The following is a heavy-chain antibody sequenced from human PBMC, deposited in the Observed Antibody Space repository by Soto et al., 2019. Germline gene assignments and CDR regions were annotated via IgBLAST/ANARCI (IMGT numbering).Heavy chain of an antibody. CDR3: ARGYCTTTICDPWFDP. D-gene: IGHD2-2*01. CDR1: GYAFTSYW. J-gene: IGHJ5*02. Sequence: GESLKISCTASGYAFTSYWIAWVRQMPGKGLEWMGIIYPCDSDTRYSPSFQGQVTISVDKSITTAYLQWSSLKASDTAMYYCARGYCTTTICDPWFDPWGQGTLVTVSS. CDR2: IYPCDSDT. V-gene: IGHV5-51*01.